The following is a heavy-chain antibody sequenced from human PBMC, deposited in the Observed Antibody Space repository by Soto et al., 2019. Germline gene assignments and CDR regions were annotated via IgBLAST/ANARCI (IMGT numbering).Heavy chain of an antibody. J-gene: IGHJ4*02. D-gene: IGHD3-22*01. CDR2: ISGSAGST. CDR3: ANPFRGGYYYARSGPQWKSFDF. Sequence: GGSLRLSCAASGFTFSSYAMSWVRQAPGKGLEWVSGISGSAGSTYYADSVKGRFTISRDNSKSTLYLQLNSLRAEDTAVYYCANPFRGGYYYARSGPQWKSFDFWGQGTLVTVSS. CDR1: GFTFSSYA. V-gene: IGHV3-23*01.